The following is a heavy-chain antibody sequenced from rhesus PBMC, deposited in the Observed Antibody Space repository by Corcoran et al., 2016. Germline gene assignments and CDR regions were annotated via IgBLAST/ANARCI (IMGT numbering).Heavy chain of an antibody. CDR3: ASPFERGRFEV. V-gene: IGHV4S9*01. D-gene: IGHD3-34*01. J-gene: IGHJ5-1*01. Sequence: QVRLQESGPGLVKSSETLSLHCAVSGGSLSESYFWKWIREQPGKGLEWLGNIYAKSVTTYNPSLKSRVTISKDTSNNQFFLKVTSVTAADTAVYYCASPFERGRFEVWGAGVLVTVSS. CDR1: GGSLSESYF. CDR2: IYAKSVTT.